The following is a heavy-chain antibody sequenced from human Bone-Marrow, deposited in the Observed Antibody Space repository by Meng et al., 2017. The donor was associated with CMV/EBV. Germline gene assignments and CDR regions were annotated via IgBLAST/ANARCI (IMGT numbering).Heavy chain of an antibody. V-gene: IGHV4-34*01. D-gene: IGHD3-22*01. Sequence: SETLSLTCAVYGGSFSGYYWSWIRQPPGKGLEWIGEINHSGSTNYNPSLKSRVTISVDTSKNQFSLKLSSVTAADTAVYYCARQAGYDSSGYDYWGQGTLVTVSS. CDR2: INHSGST. J-gene: IGHJ4*02. CDR1: GGSFSGYY. CDR3: ARQAGYDSSGYDY.